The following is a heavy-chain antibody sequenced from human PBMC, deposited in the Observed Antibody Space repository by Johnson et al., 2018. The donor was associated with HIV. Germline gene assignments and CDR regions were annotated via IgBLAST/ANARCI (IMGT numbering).Heavy chain of an antibody. CDR1: EFTFNDYG. CDR3: ATGHSSGWYRDAFDI. Sequence: VQLVESGGGVVRPGGSLRLSCAASEFTFNDYGMSWVRQAPGKGLEWVSGINWNGGSTGYADSVKGRFTISRDNSKNTLYLQMNSLRAEGTAVDYCATGHSSGWYRDAFDIWGQGTMVTVSS. CDR2: INWNGGST. D-gene: IGHD6-19*01. V-gene: IGHV3-20*04. J-gene: IGHJ3*02.